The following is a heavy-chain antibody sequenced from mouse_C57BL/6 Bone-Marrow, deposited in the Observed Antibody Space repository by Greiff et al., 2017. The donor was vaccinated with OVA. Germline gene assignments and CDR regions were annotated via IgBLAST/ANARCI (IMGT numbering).Heavy chain of an antibody. CDR1: GYSITSGYD. CDR2: ISYSGST. Sequence: DVKLQESGPGMVKPSQSLSLTCTVTGYSITSGYDWHWIRHFPGNKLEWMGYISYSGSTNYNPSLKSRISITHDTSKNHFFLKLNSVTTEDTATYSCARELRFYYLDYWGQGTTLTVSS. V-gene: IGHV3-1*01. CDR3: ARELRFYYLDY. J-gene: IGHJ2*01. D-gene: IGHD1-1*01.